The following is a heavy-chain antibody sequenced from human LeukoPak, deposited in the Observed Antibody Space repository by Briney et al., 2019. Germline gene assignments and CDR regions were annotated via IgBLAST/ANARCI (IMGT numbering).Heavy chain of an antibody. CDR1: GGTFSSYA. D-gene: IGHD2-21*02. CDR2: IIPILGIA. Sequence: SVKVSCKASGGTFSSYAISWVRQAPGQGLEWMGRIIPILGIANYAQKFQGRVTITADKSTSTAYMELSSLRSEDTAVYYCARDLPTYCGGDCYPSPYYFDYWGQGTLVTVSS. J-gene: IGHJ4*02. V-gene: IGHV1-69*04. CDR3: ARDLPTYCGGDCYPSPYYFDY.